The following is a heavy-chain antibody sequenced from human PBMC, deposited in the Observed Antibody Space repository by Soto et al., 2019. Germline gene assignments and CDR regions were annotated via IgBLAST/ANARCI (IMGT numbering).Heavy chain of an antibody. CDR1: GFTFSSYE. CDR3: ARLSRSGMIVVVRHFDY. D-gene: IGHD3-22*01. Sequence: VGSLRLSCAASGFTFSSYEMNWVRQAPGKGLEWVSYISSSGSTIYYADSVKGRFTISRDNAKNSLYLQMNSLRAEDTAVYYCARLSRSGMIVVVRHFDYWGQGTLVTVSS. CDR2: ISSSGSTI. J-gene: IGHJ4*02. V-gene: IGHV3-48*03.